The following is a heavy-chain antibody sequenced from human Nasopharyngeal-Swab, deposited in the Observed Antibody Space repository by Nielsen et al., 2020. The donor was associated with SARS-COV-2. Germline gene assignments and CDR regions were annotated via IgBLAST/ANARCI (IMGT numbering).Heavy chain of an antibody. CDR1: GFTFSSYA. CDR3: ARDSQWAFDY. J-gene: IGHJ4*02. CDR2: IPSSSGNPI. V-gene: IGHV3-48*02. Sequence: GGSLRLSCAASGFTFSSYAMSWVRQAPGKGLEWVSYIPSSSGNPIYYADSVKGRFTISRDNAKNSLYLQMNSLRDEDTAVYYCARDSQWAFDYWGQGTLVTVSP. D-gene: IGHD2-8*01.